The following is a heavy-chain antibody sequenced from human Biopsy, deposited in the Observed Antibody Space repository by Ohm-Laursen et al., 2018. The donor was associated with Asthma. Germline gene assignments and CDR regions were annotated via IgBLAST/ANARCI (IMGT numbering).Heavy chain of an antibody. CDR2: VNTGNGDT. V-gene: IGHV1-3*04. Sequence: ASVKVSCNASGYNFISFAIHWVRQAPGQRLEWMGWVNTGNGDTKYSQKFQGRVTITRDTSASTAYMELRSLRSEDTATYYCARTYCDFLTGQVKDVFGVWGQGTMVTVSS. D-gene: IGHD3-9*01. J-gene: IGHJ3*01. CDR3: ARTYCDFLTGQVKDVFGV. CDR1: GYNFISFA.